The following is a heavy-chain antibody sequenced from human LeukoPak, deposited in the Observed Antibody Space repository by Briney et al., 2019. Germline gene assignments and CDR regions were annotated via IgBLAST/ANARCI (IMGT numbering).Heavy chain of an antibody. CDR2: ISSNGGST. CDR1: GFTFIYYA. J-gene: IGHJ4*02. Sequence: GGSLRLSCSASGFTFIYYAMHWVRQAPGKGLESVSAISSNGGSTYYANSVKGRFTISRDNSKNTLYLQMGSLRAEDLAVYYCARDFGLTGKVDYWGQGTLVTVSS. CDR3: ARDFGLTGKVDY. D-gene: IGHD1-20*01. V-gene: IGHV3-64*01.